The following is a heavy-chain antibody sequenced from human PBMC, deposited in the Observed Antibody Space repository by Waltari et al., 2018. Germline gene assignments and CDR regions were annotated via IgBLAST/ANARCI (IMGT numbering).Heavy chain of an antibody. CDR2: ISYDGSNK. V-gene: IGHV3-30*18. CDR3: AKASDASYYYYMDV. CDR1: GFTFSSYG. Sequence: QVQLVESGGGVVQPGRSLRLSCAASGFTFSSYGMHWVRQAPGKGLEWVAVISYDGSNKYYADSVKGRFTISRDNSKNTLYLQMNSLRAEDTAVYYCAKASDASYYYYMDVWGKGTTVTISS. J-gene: IGHJ6*03. D-gene: IGHD2-21*02.